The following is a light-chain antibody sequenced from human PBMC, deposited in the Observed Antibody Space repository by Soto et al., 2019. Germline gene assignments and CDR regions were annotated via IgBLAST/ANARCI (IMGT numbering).Light chain of an antibody. CDR3: YSHGGSSGFFV. V-gene: IGLV2-23*02. CDR1: SSDAGIYNL. Sequence: QSVLTQPASVSGSPGQSITISCTGTSSDAGIYNLVSWYQQHPGKAPKLMIYEASKRPSGISDRFSGSKSGNTASLTISGLQAEDEADYHCYSHGGSSGFFVFGTGTKLTVL. CDR2: EAS. J-gene: IGLJ1*01.